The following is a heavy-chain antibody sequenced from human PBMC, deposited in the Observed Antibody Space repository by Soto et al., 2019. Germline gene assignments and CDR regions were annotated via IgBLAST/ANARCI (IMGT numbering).Heavy chain of an antibody. J-gene: IGHJ3*02. D-gene: IGHD3-22*01. Sequence: QVQLVQSGGEVKKPGASVKVSCKTSGYTFSTYGISWVRQAPGQRLEWMGWISCKNGKTQYTEELQGRVTMTTDPSTSTVYMELRSLRSDDTAVYYCARDEYYFYDDSGGVAFDIWGQGTMVTVSS. CDR2: ISCKNGKT. CDR3: ARDEYYFYDDSGGVAFDI. CDR1: GYTFSTYG. V-gene: IGHV1-18*01.